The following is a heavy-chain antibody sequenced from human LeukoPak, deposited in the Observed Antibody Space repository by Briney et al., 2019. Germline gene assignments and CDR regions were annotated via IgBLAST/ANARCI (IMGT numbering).Heavy chain of an antibody. CDR1: GFTFSTHG. Sequence: PGGSLRLSCAASGFTFSTHGMSWVRQAPGKGLEWVSTISGWGDSTHYANSVKGRFTISRDNSKNTLYLQMNSLRVEDTAVYYCAKDFDWTRSYDDRDYWGQGTLLTVSS. CDR2: ISGWGDST. CDR3: AKDFDWTRSYDDRDY. J-gene: IGHJ4*02. D-gene: IGHD3-3*01. V-gene: IGHV3-23*01.